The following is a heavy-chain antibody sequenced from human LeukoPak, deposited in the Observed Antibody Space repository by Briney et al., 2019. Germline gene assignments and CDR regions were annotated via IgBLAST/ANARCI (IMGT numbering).Heavy chain of an antibody. CDR2: IIPILGRA. CDR3: AEEDSGSSWTY. J-gene: IGHJ4*02. Sequence: SVKVSCKASGGTFSSYAISWVRQAPGQGLEWMGRIIPILGRANYAQKFQGRVTITADKSTSTAYMELSSLRSEDTAVYYCAEEDSGSSWTYWGQGTLVTVSS. D-gene: IGHD1-26*01. CDR1: GGTFSSYA. V-gene: IGHV1-69*04.